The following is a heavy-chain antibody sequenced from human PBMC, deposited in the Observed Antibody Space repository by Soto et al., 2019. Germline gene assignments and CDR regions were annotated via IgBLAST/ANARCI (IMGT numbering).Heavy chain of an antibody. CDR1: GGSISSGDYY. CDR3: ARDGITGTTGYWFDP. V-gene: IGHV4-30-4*01. CDR2: IYYSGST. J-gene: IGHJ5*02. Sequence: SETLSLTCTVSGGSISSGDYYWSWIRQPPGKGLEWIGYIYYSGSTYYNPSLKSRVTISVDTSKNQFSLKLSSVTAADTAVYYCARDGITGTTGYWFDPWGQGTLVTVSS. D-gene: IGHD1-7*01.